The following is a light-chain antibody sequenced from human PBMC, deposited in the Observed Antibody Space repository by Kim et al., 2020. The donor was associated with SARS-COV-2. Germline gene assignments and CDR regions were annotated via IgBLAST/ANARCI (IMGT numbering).Light chain of an antibody. CDR1: NIATKS. V-gene: IGLV3-21*04. Sequence: SYELTQPPSVSVAPGKTATVACGGDNIATKSVHWYQHKPGQAPVLVIYYNSDRPSGIPERFSGSNSGNTATLTINGVEAGDEADYYCQVWDTSRDQVIFGGGTQLTVL. J-gene: IGLJ2*01. CDR2: YNS. CDR3: QVWDTSRDQVI.